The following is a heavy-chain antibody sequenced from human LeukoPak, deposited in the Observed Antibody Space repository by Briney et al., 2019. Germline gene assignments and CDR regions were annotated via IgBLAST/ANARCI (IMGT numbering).Heavy chain of an antibody. CDR2: IWYDGSNK. J-gene: IGHJ6*03. CDR1: GSTFSSYG. V-gene: IGHV3-33*01. CDR3: ARDRITIFGVVTYYMDV. Sequence: GGSLRLSCAASGSTFSSYGMHWVRQAPGKGLEWVAVIWYDGSNKYYADSVKGRFTISRDNSKNTLYLQMNSLRAEDTAVYYCARDRITIFGVVTYYMDVWGKGTTVTVSS. D-gene: IGHD3-3*01.